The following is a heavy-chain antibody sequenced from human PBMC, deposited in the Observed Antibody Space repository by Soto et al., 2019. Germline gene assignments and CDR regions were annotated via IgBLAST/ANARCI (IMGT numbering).Heavy chain of an antibody. CDR2: IYYSGST. V-gene: IGHV4-39*01. Sequence: SETLSLTCTVSGGTISSSSYYWGWIRQPPGKGLEWIGSIYYSGSTYYNPSLKSRVTISVDTSKNQFSLKLSSVTAADTAVYYCARHGQYCSGGSCYSGLYNWFDPWGQGTLVTVSS. J-gene: IGHJ5*02. D-gene: IGHD2-15*01. CDR3: ARHGQYCSGGSCYSGLYNWFDP. CDR1: GGTISSSSYY.